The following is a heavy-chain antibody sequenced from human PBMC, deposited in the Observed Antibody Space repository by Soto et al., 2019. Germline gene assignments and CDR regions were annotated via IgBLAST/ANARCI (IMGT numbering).Heavy chain of an antibody. J-gene: IGHJ5*02. CDR1: GYTFTNYG. D-gene: IGHD3-10*01. V-gene: IGHV1-18*01. Sequence: QVQLVQSGGEVKKPGASVKVSCKASGYTFTNYGISWVRQAPGQGLEWMGWINVYNGNTKYAQKVQGRVTMTTDTSTRTAYMELRSLGSNVTAVYYCARGVGSGSYYNQYNWFDPWGQGTLVTVSS. CDR2: INVYNGNT. CDR3: ARGVGSGSYYNQYNWFDP.